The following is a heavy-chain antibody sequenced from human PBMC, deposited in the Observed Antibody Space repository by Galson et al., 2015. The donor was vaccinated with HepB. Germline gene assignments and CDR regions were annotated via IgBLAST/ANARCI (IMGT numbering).Heavy chain of an antibody. CDR2: TYYRSKWSN. Sequence: CAISGDSVSSNTVGRNWIRQSPSRGLEWLGGTYYRSKWSNDYAESVQSRITINPDTSKNQISLQLNSVTPEDTAVYYCARSIHLGRGFDSWDQGTLVTVSS. V-gene: IGHV6-1*01. J-gene: IGHJ5*01. CDR3: ARSIHLGRGFDS. CDR1: GDSVSSNTVG. D-gene: IGHD7-27*01.